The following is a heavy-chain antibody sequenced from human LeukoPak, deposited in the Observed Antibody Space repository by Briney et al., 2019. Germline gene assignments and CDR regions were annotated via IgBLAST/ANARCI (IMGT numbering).Heavy chain of an antibody. J-gene: IGHJ4*02. CDR3: ARDSSYSSSLYYFEY. D-gene: IGHD6-6*01. CDR2: INPHSGGT. V-gene: IGHV1-2*02. Sequence: ASVKVSCKASGGTFSSYAISWVRQAPGQGLEWMGWINPHSGGTNYAQKFQGRVTMTRDTSISTVYMEVSRLRSDDTAVYYCARDSSYSSSLYYFEYWGQGTLVTVSS. CDR1: GGTFSSYA.